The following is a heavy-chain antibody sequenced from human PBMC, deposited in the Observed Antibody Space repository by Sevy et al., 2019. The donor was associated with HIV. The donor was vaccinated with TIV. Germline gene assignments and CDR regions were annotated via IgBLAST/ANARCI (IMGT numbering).Heavy chain of an antibody. D-gene: IGHD5-18*01. CDR1: GFSLSTSGVG. J-gene: IGHJ4*02. CDR2: IYWDDDK. Sequence: SGPTLVNPTQTLTLTCTFSGFSLSTSGVGVGWIRQPPGKALEWLALIYWDDDKRYSPSLKSRLTITKDTSKNQVVLTMTNMDPVETATYYCAHRPWIQLWPIFDYWGQGTLVTVSS. CDR3: AHRPWIQLWPIFDY. V-gene: IGHV2-5*02.